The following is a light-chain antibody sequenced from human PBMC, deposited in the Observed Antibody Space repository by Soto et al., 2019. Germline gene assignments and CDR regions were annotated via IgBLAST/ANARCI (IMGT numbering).Light chain of an antibody. CDR3: SSYTSSTTVV. CDR2: DVT. CDR1: SSDIGAYNY. J-gene: IGLJ2*01. Sequence: QSALTQPASVSGSPGQSITISCTGSSSDIGAYNYVSWYQQHPGKAPKLLIFDVTDRPSGVSTRFSGSKSGNTASLTISGLQAEDAADYYCSSYTSSTTVVFGGGTKVTVL. V-gene: IGLV2-14*03.